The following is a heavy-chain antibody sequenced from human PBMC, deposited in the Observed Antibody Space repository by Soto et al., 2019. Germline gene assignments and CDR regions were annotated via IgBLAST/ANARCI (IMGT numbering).Heavy chain of an antibody. D-gene: IGHD1-26*01. CDR3: ARWTWELPSAYFQY. Sequence: QITLRESGPTVVKPTETLTLTCSFSGFSLSTSGMNVGCIRQPHGKALEWLALIYWNDEKRYSPSLNDRPTITKDTYQNEVVLTLTNIEPVHSGTYYCARWTWELPSAYFQYWGQIPQVNVSS. CDR1: GFSLSTSGMN. J-gene: IGHJ1*01. CDR2: IYWNDEK. V-gene: IGHV2-5*01.